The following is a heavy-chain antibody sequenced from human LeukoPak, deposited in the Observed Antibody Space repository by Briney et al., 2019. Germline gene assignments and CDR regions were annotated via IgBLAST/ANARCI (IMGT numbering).Heavy chain of an antibody. Sequence: GASVKVSCKASGYTFTGYYMHWVRQAPGQGLEWMGWINPNSGGTNYAQKFQGRVTMTRDTSISTAYMELSRLRSDDTAVYYCARKRSKQQPVPDYWGQGTLVTVSS. CDR1: GYTFTGYY. CDR3: ARKRSKQQPVPDY. V-gene: IGHV1-2*02. D-gene: IGHD6-13*01. CDR2: INPNSGGT. J-gene: IGHJ4*02.